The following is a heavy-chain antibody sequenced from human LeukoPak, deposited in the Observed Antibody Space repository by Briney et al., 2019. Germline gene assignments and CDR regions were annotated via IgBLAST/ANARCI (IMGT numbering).Heavy chain of an antibody. Sequence: PRESLKISCKGSGYSFTSYWIRWVRQMPGKGLEWMALIYPGESNTSYNPSLQGQVTISTDKSISTAYLQWNSLKAADTAMYYCARHFYCSSTSCAGHAFDIWGQGTMVTVSS. D-gene: IGHD2-2*01. CDR1: GYSFTSYW. CDR3: ARHFYCSSTSCAGHAFDI. CDR2: IYPGESNT. V-gene: IGHV5-51*01. J-gene: IGHJ3*02.